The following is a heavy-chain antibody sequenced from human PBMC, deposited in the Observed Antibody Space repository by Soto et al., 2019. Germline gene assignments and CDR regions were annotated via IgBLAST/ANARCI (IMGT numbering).Heavy chain of an antibody. CDR1: GGSFSGYY. V-gene: IGHV4-34*01. CDR2: VNHSGST. CDR3: ARGWSGLVIIRFDP. Sequence: SETLSLTCAVYGGSFSGYYWSWIRQPPGKGLEWIGEVNHSGSTNYNLSLKSRVTISVDTSKNQFSLKLSSVTAADTAVYYCARGWSGLVIIRFDPWGQGTLVTVSS. D-gene: IGHD3-9*01. J-gene: IGHJ5*02.